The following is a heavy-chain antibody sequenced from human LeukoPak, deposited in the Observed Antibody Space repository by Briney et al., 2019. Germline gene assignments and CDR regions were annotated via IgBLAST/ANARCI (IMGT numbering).Heavy chain of an antibody. CDR2: IYYSWST. CDR1: GGSISSYY. D-gene: IGHD5-18*01. CDR3: GREIGGYSYGYVPREVSYYFDY. V-gene: IGHV4-59*12. Sequence: SETLSLTCTVSGGSISSYYWSWIRQSPGKGLEWIGHIYYSWSTNYNPSREGRVTISEDTSKNQSFLTLSSVTAADTAVYYCGREIGGYSYGYVPREVSYYFDYWGQGTLVTVSS. J-gene: IGHJ4*02.